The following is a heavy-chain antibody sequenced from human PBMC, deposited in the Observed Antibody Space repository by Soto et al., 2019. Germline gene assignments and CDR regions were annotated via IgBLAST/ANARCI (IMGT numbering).Heavy chain of an antibody. CDR2: ISAYNGNT. CDR1: GYTFTSYG. V-gene: IGHV1-18*04. CDR3: ARVDRYYDMLTGERAFDI. D-gene: IGHD3-9*01. Sequence: ASVKVSCKASGYTFTSYGISWVRQAPGQGLEWMGWISAYNGNTNYAQKLQGRVTMTTDTSTSTAYMELRSLRSDDTSVYYCARVDRYYDMLTGERAFDIWGQGTMVTVSS. J-gene: IGHJ3*02.